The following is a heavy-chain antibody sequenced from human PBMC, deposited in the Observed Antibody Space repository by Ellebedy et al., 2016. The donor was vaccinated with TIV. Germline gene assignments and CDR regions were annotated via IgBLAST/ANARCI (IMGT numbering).Heavy chain of an antibody. V-gene: IGHV4-4*07. CDR3: ARLRQSRDRSHWYFDL. CDR2: SFMGGST. J-gene: IGHJ2*01. CDR1: GGSFSSYY. D-gene: IGHD1-14*01. Sequence: SETLSLTXTVSGGSFSSYYWSWIRQAAGKGLEWIGSSFMGGSTTYNPSLKNRVTMSADASTTQLSLSLSSVTAADTAVYFCARLRQSRDRSHWYFDLWGRGTLVTVSS.